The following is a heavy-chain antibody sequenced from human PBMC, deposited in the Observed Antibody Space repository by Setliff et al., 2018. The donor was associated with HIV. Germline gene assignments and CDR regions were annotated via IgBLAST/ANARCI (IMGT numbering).Heavy chain of an antibody. Sequence: PGGSLRLSCAASGFRFSDYYMNWIRQAPGKGLEWISSISSSGRTIKYADSVKGRFTISRDNAKGSLYLQMNSLRVEDTAVYYCARDYLYYNLYNGSPVYGMDVWGQGTTVTVSS. V-gene: IGHV3-11*04. CDR3: ARDYLYYNLYNGSPVYGMDV. CDR2: ISSSGRTI. J-gene: IGHJ6*02. D-gene: IGHD3-3*01. CDR1: GFRFSDYY.